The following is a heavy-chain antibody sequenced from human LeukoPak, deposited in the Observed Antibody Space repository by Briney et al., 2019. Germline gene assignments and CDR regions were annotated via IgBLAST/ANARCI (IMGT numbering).Heavy chain of an antibody. J-gene: IGHJ4*02. Sequence: GGPLRLSCAASGFTFSDYYMSWIRQAPGKGREWVSYISSSGSTIYYADSVKGRFTISRDNAKNSLYLQMNSLRAEDTAVYYCARDRIAVAPNDYWGQGTLVTVSS. CDR3: ARDRIAVAPNDY. D-gene: IGHD6-19*01. V-gene: IGHV3-11*01. CDR2: ISSSGSTI. CDR1: GFTFSDYY.